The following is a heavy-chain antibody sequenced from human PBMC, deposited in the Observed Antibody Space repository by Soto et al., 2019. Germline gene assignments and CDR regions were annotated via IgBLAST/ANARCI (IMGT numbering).Heavy chain of an antibody. V-gene: IGHV1-18*01. CDR1: GYTFTSYG. Sequence: AASVKVSCKASGYTFTSYGISSVRQAPGQGLEWMGWGSAYNGNTNYAQKLQGRVTMTTDTSTSTAYMELRSLRAEDTAVYYCARDQAPCSGGSCYLPPGGGYSYVFDYWGQGTLVPVSS. CDR2: GSAYNGNT. J-gene: IGHJ4*02. D-gene: IGHD2-15*01. CDR3: ARDQAPCSGGSCYLPPGGGYSYVFDY.